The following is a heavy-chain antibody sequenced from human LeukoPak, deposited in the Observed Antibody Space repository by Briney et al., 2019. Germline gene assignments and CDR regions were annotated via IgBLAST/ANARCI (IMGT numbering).Heavy chain of an antibody. Sequence: GESLKISGKGSGDSFTSYCIGGLGQMPGKGLEWMGIIYPVDSDTRYSPSFQGQVTMSADKSISTAYLQWSSLKASDPAMYYCARHGYGSGSSYPPYYYGMDVWGKGTTVTVSS. CDR1: GDSFTSYC. CDR3: ARHGYGSGSSYPPYYYGMDV. J-gene: IGHJ6*04. V-gene: IGHV5-51*01. D-gene: IGHD3-10*01. CDR2: IYPVDSDT.